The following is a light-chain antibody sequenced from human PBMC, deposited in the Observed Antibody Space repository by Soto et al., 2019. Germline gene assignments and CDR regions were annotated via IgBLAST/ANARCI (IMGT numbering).Light chain of an antibody. J-gene: IGLJ1*01. CDR3: SSYTSSSTLV. CDR1: SSDVGGYNY. V-gene: IGLV2-14*01. CDR2: EVS. Sequence: ALTQPASVSGSPGQSITISCTGTSSDVGGYNYVSWYQQHPGKAPKLMIYEVSNRPSGVSNRFSGSKSGNTASLTISGLQAEDEADYYCSSYTSSSTLVFGTGIKVTV.